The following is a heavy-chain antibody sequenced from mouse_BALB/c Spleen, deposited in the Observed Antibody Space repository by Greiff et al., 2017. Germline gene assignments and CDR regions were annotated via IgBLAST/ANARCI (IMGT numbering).Heavy chain of an antibody. CDR2: IWWDDDK. CDR3: ARIGGYYGNQFAY. V-gene: IGHV8-8*01. D-gene: IGHD2-1*01. Sequence: QVTLEESGPGILQPSQTLSLTCSFSGFSLSTSGMGVGWIRQPSGKGLEWLAHIWWDDDKRYNPALKSRLTISKDTSSNQVFLKIASVDTADTATYYCARIGGYYGNQFAYWGQGTLVTVSA. CDR1: GFSLSTSGMG. J-gene: IGHJ3*01.